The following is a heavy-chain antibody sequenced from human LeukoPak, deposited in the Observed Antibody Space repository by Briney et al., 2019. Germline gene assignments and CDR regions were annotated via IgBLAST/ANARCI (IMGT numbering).Heavy chain of an antibody. CDR3: AKEGSYYLDV. CDR2: ISGSGGST. J-gene: IGHJ6*03. CDR1: GITLSNYG. V-gene: IGHV3-23*01. Sequence: GGSLRLSCAVSGITLSNYGMSWVRQAPGKGLEWVSAISGSGGSTYYADSVKGRFTISRDNSKNTLYLQMNSLRAEDTAVYYCAKEGSYYLDVWGKGTTVTVSS.